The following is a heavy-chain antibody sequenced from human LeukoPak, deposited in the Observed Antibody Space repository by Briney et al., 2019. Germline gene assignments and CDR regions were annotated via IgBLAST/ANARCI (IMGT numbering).Heavy chain of an antibody. CDR2: ISSSSSYI. CDR1: GFTFSSYS. Sequence: GGSLRLSCTAYGFTFSSYSMNWVRQAPWKGLEWVSSISSSSSYIYYADSVKGRFTISRDNAKNSLYLQMNSLRAEDTAVYYCARVDFWSGYYRVLGIDYWGQGTLVTVSS. CDR3: ARVDFWSGYYRVLGIDY. D-gene: IGHD3-3*01. V-gene: IGHV3-21*01. J-gene: IGHJ4*02.